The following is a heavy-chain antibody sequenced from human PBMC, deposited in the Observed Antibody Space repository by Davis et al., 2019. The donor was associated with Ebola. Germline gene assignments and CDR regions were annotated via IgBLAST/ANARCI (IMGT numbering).Heavy chain of an antibody. J-gene: IGHJ6*04. V-gene: IGHV1-46*01. D-gene: IGHD2-15*01. CDR2: INPSGGST. Sequence: AASVKVSCKASGYTFTSYYMHWVRQAPGQGLEWTGIINPSGGSTSYAQKFQGRVTMTRDTSTSTVYMELSSLRSEDTAVYYCAREVVVVVAATPTYYYYGMDVWGKGTTVTVSS. CDR1: GYTFTSYY. CDR3: AREVVVVVAATPTYYYYGMDV.